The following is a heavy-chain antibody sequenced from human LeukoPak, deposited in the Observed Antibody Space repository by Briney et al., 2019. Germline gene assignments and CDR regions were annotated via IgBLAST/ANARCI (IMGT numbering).Heavy chain of an antibody. CDR1: GGSFSGYY. D-gene: IGHD3-10*01. CDR3: ASSPGYYYGSGSYYNVRFDY. V-gene: IGHV4-34*01. Sequence: SETLSLTCAVYGGSFSGYYWGWIRQPPGKGLEWIGEINHSGSTNYNPSLKSRVTISVDTSKNQFSLKLSSVTAADTAVYYCASSPGYYYGSGSYYNVRFDYWGQGTLVTVSS. J-gene: IGHJ4*02. CDR2: INHSGST.